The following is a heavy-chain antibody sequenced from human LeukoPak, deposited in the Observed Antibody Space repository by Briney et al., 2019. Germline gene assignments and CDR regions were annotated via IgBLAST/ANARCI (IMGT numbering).Heavy chain of an antibody. J-gene: IGHJ4*02. CDR1: GGTFSSYA. CDR3: ARVQSLGIFVGGYFDY. D-gene: IGHD7-27*01. CDR2: IIPIFGTA. V-gene: IGHV1-69*13. Sequence: ASVKVSCKASGGTFSSYAISWVRQAPGQGLEWMGGIIPIFGTANYARKFQGRVTITADESTSTAYMELSSLRSEDTAVYYCARVQSLGIFVGGYFDYWGQGTLVTVSS.